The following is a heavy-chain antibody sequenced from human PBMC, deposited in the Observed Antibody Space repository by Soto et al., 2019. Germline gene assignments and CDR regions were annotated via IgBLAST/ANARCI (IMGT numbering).Heavy chain of an antibody. CDR1: GGSISSSSYY. J-gene: IGHJ4*02. V-gene: IGHV4-39*01. D-gene: IGHD4-17*01. CDR2: IYYSGST. Sequence: QLQLQESGPGLVKPSETLSLTCTVSGGSISSSSYYWGWIRQPPGKGLEWIGSIYYSGSTYYNPSPKRRVSISVDTSKNQFSLKLSSVTAADTAVYYCARLYGDYGQFDYWGQGTLVTVSS. CDR3: ARLYGDYGQFDY.